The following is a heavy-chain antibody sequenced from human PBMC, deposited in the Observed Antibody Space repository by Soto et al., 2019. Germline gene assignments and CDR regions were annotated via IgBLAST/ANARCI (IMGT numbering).Heavy chain of an antibody. D-gene: IGHD3-16*02. CDR1: GVSISSGGYY. CDR3: ARGIMITFGGVIPYFDY. CDR2: IYYSGST. V-gene: IGHV4-31*03. J-gene: IGHJ4*02. Sequence: SETLSLTCTVSGVSISSGGYYWSLIRQHPGKGLEWIGYIYYSGSTYYNPSLKSRVTISVDTSKNQFSLKLSSVTAADTAVYYCARGIMITFGGVIPYFDYWGQGTLISVSS.